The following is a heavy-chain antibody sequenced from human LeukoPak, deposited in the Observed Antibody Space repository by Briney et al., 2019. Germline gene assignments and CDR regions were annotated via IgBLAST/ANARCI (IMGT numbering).Heavy chain of an antibody. CDR2: ISAYNGNT. V-gene: IGHV1-18*01. J-gene: IGHJ4*02. CDR3: ARGVTGYYKEIFDY. CDR1: GYTFTSYG. Sequence: GASVKVSCKASGYTFTSYGISWVRQAPGQGLEWMGWISAYNGNTNYAQKLQGRVTMTTDTSTNTAYVELRSLRSDDTAVYYCARGVTGYYKEIFDYWGQGTLVTVSS. D-gene: IGHD3-9*01.